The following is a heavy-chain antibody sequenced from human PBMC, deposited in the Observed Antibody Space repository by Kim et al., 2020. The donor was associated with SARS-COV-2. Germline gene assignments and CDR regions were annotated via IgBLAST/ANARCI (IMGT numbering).Heavy chain of an antibody. Sequence: ASVKVSCKTSGYTFTDYYIHWVRQAPGQGLEWMGRINPNSGGTDYAQKFQGGVTMTRDTSIRAAYLELSRLRSDDTAVYYCARVYLRPTRGRDGYNFYYFDYWGQGTLVTVSS. V-gene: IGHV1-2*06. CDR2: INPNSGGT. CDR3: ARVYLRPTRGRDGYNFYYFDY. CDR1: GYTFTDYY. J-gene: IGHJ4*02. D-gene: IGHD1-1*01.